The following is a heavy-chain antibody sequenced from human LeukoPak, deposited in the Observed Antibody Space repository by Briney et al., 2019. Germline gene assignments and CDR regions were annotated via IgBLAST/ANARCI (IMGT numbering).Heavy chain of an antibody. CDR1: GFTFSSYA. J-gene: IGHJ3*02. CDR3: AKDPIVFNSGNYYLGTFDI. V-gene: IGHV3-23*01. D-gene: IGHD1-26*01. CDR2: ISSSGGT. Sequence: GESLRLSCAASGFTFSSYAMSWVRQAPGKGPEWVSAISSSGGTYYRDSVEGRFTISRDNHKNTLYLQMNSLRAEDTAVYYCAKDPIVFNSGNYYLGTFDIWGQGTMVTVSS.